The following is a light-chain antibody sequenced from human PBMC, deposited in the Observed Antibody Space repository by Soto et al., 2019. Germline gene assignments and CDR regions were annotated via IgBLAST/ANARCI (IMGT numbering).Light chain of an antibody. J-gene: IGKJ4*01. V-gene: IGKV3-11*01. CDR1: QSVSSY. CDR2: DAS. Sequence: TQSPSTLSASVGDRVTLSCRASQSVSSYLAWYQQKPGQAPRLLIYDASNRATGIPARFSGSGSGTDFTLTISSLEPEDFAVYYCQQRSNWPLTFGGGTKVEIK. CDR3: QQRSNWPLT.